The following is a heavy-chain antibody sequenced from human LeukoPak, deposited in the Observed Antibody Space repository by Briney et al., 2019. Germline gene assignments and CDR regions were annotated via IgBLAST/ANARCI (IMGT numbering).Heavy chain of an antibody. Sequence: ASVKVSCKASGYTFTSYGISWVRQAPGQGLEWMGWINPNSGGTNYAQKFQGRVTMTRDTSISTAYMELSRLRSDDTAVYYCARVYSSSSYFDYWGQGTLVTVSS. V-gene: IGHV1-2*02. CDR3: ARVYSSSSYFDY. CDR2: INPNSGGT. J-gene: IGHJ4*02. D-gene: IGHD6-13*01. CDR1: GYTFTSYG.